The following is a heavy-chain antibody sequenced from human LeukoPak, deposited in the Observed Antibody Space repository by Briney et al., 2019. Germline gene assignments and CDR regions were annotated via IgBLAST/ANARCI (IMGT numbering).Heavy chain of an antibody. CDR3: ARGYDYVWGSYRSAGYYFDY. Sequence: PSETLSLTCAVYGGSFSGYYWGWIRQPPGKGLEWIGEINHSGSTNYNPSLKSRVTISVDTSKNQFSLKLSSVTAADTAVYYCARGYDYVWGSYRSAGYYFDYWGQGTLVTVSS. D-gene: IGHD3-16*02. V-gene: IGHV4-34*01. J-gene: IGHJ4*02. CDR2: INHSGST. CDR1: GGSFSGYY.